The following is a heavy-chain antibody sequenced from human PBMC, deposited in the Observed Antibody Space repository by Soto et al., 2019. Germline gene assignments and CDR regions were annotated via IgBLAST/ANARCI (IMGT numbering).Heavy chain of an antibody. V-gene: IGHV4-59*12. CDR2: IYYSGST. CDR3: ARSVFP. Sequence: SETLSLTRTVSGDSISRYHWSWIRQPPGKGLEWIGYIYYSGSTNYNPSLKSRVTISVDTSKNQFSLKLTSVTAADTAVYYCARSVFPWGQGTLVTVSS. CDR1: GDSISRYH. J-gene: IGHJ5*02.